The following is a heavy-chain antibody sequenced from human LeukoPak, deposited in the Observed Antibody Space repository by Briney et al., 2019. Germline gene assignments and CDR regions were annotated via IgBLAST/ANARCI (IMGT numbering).Heavy chain of an antibody. CDR3: ARPFRPFSISWHNWFDP. D-gene: IGHD6-13*01. CDR1: GFTFSSYW. CDR2: INSDGSST. J-gene: IGHJ5*02. V-gene: IGHV3-74*01. Sequence: GGSLRLSCAASGFTFSSYWMHWVRQAPGKGLVWVSRINSDGSSTSYADSVKGRFTISRDNAKNTLYLQMNSLRAEDTAVYYCARPFRPFSISWHNWFDPWGQGTLVTVSS.